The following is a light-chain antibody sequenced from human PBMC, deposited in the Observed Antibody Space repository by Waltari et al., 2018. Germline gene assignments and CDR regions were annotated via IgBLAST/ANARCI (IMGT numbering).Light chain of an antibody. CDR3: SAWDDALNGYL. V-gene: IGLV1-44*01. Sequence: QSVLTQPPSASGTPGQRVTISCSGGTSNIATNTVNWYQHLPGTAPKLLIYSNIRRASGVPDGFSGSQSGTSAARAISGLESEDEGDYYCSAWDDALNGYLFGGGTKLTVL. J-gene: IGLJ3*02. CDR2: SNI. CDR1: TSNIATNT.